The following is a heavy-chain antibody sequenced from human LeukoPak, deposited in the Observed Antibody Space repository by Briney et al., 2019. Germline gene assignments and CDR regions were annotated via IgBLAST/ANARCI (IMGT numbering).Heavy chain of an antibody. CDR1: GGSISYYY. V-gene: IGHV4-59*01. Sequence: SETLSLTCTVSGGSISYYYWSWIRQPPGKGLEWIAYIYYTGTTNYNPSLKSRVTISLDTSKNQFSLKLTSVTAADTAVYYCARSYSGTGYYYYGMDVWGQGTTVSVSS. D-gene: IGHD1-26*01. CDR2: IYYTGTT. J-gene: IGHJ6*02. CDR3: ARSYSGTGYYYYGMDV.